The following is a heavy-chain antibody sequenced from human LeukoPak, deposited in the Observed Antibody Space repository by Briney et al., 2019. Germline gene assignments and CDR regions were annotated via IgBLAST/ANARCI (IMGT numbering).Heavy chain of an antibody. CDR2: ISWDGGST. CDR3: AKEASSSPGGFDP. V-gene: IGHV3-43D*03. CDR1: GFIFRNYN. J-gene: IGHJ5*02. Sequence: GGSLRLSCAVSGFIFRNYNMNWVRHAPGKGLEWVSLISWDGGSTYYADSVKGRFTISRDNSKNSLYLQMNSLRAEDTALYYCAKEASSSPGGFDPWGQGTLVTVSS.